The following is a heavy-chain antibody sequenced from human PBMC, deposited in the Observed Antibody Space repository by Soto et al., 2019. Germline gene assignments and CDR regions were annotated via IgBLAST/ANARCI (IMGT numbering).Heavy chain of an antibody. CDR2: ISSSSSTI. CDR3: ARVELLVYGMDV. V-gene: IGHV3-48*02. J-gene: IGHJ6*02. Sequence: LSLSCAASGFTFSSYSMNWVRQAPGKGLEWVSYISSSSSTIYYADSVKGRFTISRDNAKNSLYLQMNSLRDEDTAVYYCARVELLVYGMDVWGQGTTVTVSS. D-gene: IGHD1-26*01. CDR1: GFTFSSYS.